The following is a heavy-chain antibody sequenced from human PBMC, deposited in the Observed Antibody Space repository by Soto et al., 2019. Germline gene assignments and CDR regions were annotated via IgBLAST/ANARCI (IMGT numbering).Heavy chain of an antibody. V-gene: IGHV1-69*06. CDR2: IIPIFGTA. D-gene: IGHD1-26*01. CDR3: ARGEERRDYYYYYGLDV. CDR1: GGTFSSYA. J-gene: IGHJ6*02. Sequence: QVQLVQSGAEVKKPGSSVKVSCKASGGTFSSYAISWVRQSPGQGLEWVGGIIPIFGTANYAQKLQGRVTITADNSTSTAYMELSSLRSEDTAVYYCARGEERRDYYYYYGLDVWGQGTTVTVSS.